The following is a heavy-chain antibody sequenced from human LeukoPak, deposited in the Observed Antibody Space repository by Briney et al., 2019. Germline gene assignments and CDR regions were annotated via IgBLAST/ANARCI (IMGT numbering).Heavy chain of an antibody. D-gene: IGHD1-1*01. V-gene: IGHV4-59*01. CDR3: ARDRNWNDAHDY. CDR1: GGSISSYY. CDR2: IYYSGST. J-gene: IGHJ4*02. Sequence: PSETLSLTCTVSGGSISSYYWSWIRQPPGKGLEWIGYIYYSGSTNYNPSLKSRVTISVDTSKNQFSLKLSSVTAADTAVYYCARDRNWNDAHDYWGQGTLVTVSS.